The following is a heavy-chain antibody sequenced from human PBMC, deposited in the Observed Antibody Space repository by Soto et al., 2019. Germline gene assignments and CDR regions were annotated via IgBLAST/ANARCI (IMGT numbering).Heavy chain of an antibody. CDR1: GFSLSNARMG. J-gene: IGHJ5*02. CDR2: IFSNDEK. V-gene: IGHV2-26*01. Sequence: QVTLKESGPVLVKPTETLTLTCTVSGFSLSNARMGVSWIRQPPGKALECLAHIFSNDEKSYSTSLKSRLTLSKDTSKSHVVLTMTNMDPVDTATYYCEQIIDQNWFDPWGQGTLVTVSS. CDR3: EQIIDQNWFDP.